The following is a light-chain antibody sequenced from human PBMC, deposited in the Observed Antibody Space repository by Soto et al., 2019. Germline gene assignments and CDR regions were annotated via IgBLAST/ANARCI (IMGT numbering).Light chain of an antibody. V-gene: IGLV1-51*01. CDR1: NSNIGNNF. CDR2: DTN. CDR3: GTWDSSLSAVV. Sequence: QSVLTQPPSVSAAPGQKVTISCSGSNSNIGNNFVSWYQHLPGTAPELHIYDTNMRPSGIPDRFSGSKSGTSATLGITGLQTGDEADYYCGTWDSSLSAVVFGGGTKLTVL. J-gene: IGLJ3*02.